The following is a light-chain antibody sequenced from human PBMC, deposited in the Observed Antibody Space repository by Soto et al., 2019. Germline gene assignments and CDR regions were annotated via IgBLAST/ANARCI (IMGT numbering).Light chain of an antibody. CDR2: GAS. V-gene: IGKV3-20*01. CDR1: QSVGSSY. Sequence: EIVLTQSPGTLSLSPGERATLSCRASQSVGSSYLAWYQQKPGQAPRPLIYGASNRVTGISARFSGSGSGTDFTLTISSLEPEDFAVYYCHQYGSSPPWTFGQGTKVEIK. J-gene: IGKJ1*01. CDR3: HQYGSSPPWT.